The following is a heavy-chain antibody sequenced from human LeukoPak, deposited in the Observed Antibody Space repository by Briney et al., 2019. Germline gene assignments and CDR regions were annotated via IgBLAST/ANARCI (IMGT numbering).Heavy chain of an antibody. CDR1: GGSISSSIYY. J-gene: IGHJ4*02. V-gene: IGHV4-61*05. Sequence: SETLSLTCIVSGGSISSSIYYWAWVRQPPGKGLEWIGYIYYSGSTNYNPSLKSRVTISVDTSKNQFSLKLSSVTAADTAVYYCCGSGWFAGPFGYWGQGALVTVSS. CDR2: IYYSGST. CDR3: CGSGWFAGPFGY. D-gene: IGHD6-19*01.